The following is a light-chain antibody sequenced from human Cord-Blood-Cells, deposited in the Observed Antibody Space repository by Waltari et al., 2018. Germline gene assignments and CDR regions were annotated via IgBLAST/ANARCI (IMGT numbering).Light chain of an antibody. CDR3: QQSYSTPLT. CDR1: QSISSY. V-gene: IGKV1-39*01. CDR2: AAS. J-gene: IGKJ4*01. Sequence: DIQMTQSPSSLSASVGDRVTITCRASQSISSYLNWYQQKPGKAPKLLIYAASSLQSGVPLRFSCSGSGTEFTLTISSLQPEDFATYYCQQSYSTPLTFGGGTKVEIK.